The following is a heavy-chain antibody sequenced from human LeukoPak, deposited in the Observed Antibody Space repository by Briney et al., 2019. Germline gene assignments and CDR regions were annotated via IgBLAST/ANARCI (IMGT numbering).Heavy chain of an antibody. CDR3: ARDSGYSSSWYPLDY. V-gene: IGHV1-2*02. J-gene: IGHJ4*02. CDR2: INPNSGGT. CDR1: GYTFTGYY. Sequence: ASVKVSCKASGYTFTGYYMHWVRQAPGQGLEWMGWINPNSGGTNNAQKFQGRVTMTRDTSISTAYMELSRLRSDDTAVYYCARDSGYSSSWYPLDYWGQGTLVTVSS. D-gene: IGHD6-13*01.